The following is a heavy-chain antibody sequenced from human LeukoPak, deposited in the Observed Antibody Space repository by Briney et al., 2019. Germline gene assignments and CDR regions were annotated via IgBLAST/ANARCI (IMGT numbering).Heavy chain of an antibody. CDR1: GFTFSSYW. J-gene: IGHJ3*02. CDR2: INTDGSTT. Sequence: PGGSLRLSCAASGFTFSSYWMQWARQAPGKGLVWVSEINTDGSTTNYADSVKGRFTISRDNAKNTVYLQMNSLRVEDTTVYYCARGGLPGAFDIWGQGTMVTVSS. CDR3: ARGGLPGAFDI. V-gene: IGHV3-74*01. D-gene: IGHD3-16*01.